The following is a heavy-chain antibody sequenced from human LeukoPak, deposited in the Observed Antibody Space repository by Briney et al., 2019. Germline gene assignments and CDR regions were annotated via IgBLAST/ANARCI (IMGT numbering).Heavy chain of an antibody. Sequence: ASVKVSCKASGYTFTSYYMHWVRQAPGQGLEWMGIINPSGGSTSYAQKFQGRVTMTRDMSTSTVYMELSSLRSEDTAVYYCARDRPLYGSGESFDYWGQGTLVTVSP. V-gene: IGHV1-46*01. J-gene: IGHJ4*02. CDR2: INPSGGST. CDR1: GYTFTSYY. D-gene: IGHD3-10*01. CDR3: ARDRPLYGSGESFDY.